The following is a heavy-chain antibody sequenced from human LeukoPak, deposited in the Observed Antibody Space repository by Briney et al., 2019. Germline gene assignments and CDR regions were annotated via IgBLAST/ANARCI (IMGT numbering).Heavy chain of an antibody. CDR3: ARGPSGRLQTSTYYFDY. Sequence: GASVKVSCKASGYIFTSYAMHWVRQAPGQRLEWMGWINAGNGNTKYSQKFQGRVTITRDTSASTAYMELSSLRSEDTAVYYCARGPSGRLQTSTYYFDYWGQETLVTVSS. J-gene: IGHJ4*02. V-gene: IGHV1-3*01. CDR1: GYIFTSYA. D-gene: IGHD6-19*01. CDR2: INAGNGNT.